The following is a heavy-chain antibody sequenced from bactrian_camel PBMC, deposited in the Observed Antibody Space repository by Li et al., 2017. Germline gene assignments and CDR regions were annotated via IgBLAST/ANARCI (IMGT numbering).Heavy chain of an antibody. CDR1: GSIDNHAC. V-gene: IGHV3S53*01. J-gene: IGHJ6*01. Sequence: VQLVESGGGTVQAGGSLTLSCAVSGSIDNHACMAWFRQAPGKEREGVASIAGAGNPAYVDAVKGRFTISQGNSKNTLYLQMNNLKTEDTAVYNCVADACLIARLGTSSGYWGQGTQVTVS. D-gene: IGHD4*01. CDR2: IAGAGNP. CDR3: VADACLIARLGTSSGY.